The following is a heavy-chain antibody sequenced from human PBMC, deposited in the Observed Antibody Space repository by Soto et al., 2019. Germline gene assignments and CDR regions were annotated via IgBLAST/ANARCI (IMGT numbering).Heavy chain of an antibody. CDR2: ISGSGGST. D-gene: IGHD3-22*01. V-gene: IGHV3-23*01. CDR1: GFTFSSYA. CDR3: AKDRDYYDSSGYYYY. Sequence: GGSLRLSCAASGFTFSSYAMSWVRQAPGKGLEWVSAISGSGGSTYYADSVKGRFTISRDNSKNTLYLQMNSLRAEDTDVYYCAKDRDYYDSSGYYYYWGQGTLVTVSS. J-gene: IGHJ4*02.